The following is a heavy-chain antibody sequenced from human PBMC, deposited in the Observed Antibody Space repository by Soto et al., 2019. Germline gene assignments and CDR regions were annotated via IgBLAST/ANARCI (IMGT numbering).Heavy chain of an antibody. CDR1: VFTLTTYS. CDR2: INKNGVTI. V-gene: IGHV3-48*02. D-gene: IGHD6-19*01. Sequence: PGGSLRLSGAVSVFTLTTYSMNWVRQAPGKGLEWISFINKNGVTIYYADSVKGRFTISRDYAKNSLYLQMDSLRHEDTAVYYCARGAVTGTSLFDYWGLGTLVTVSS. J-gene: IGHJ4*02. CDR3: ARGAVTGTSLFDY.